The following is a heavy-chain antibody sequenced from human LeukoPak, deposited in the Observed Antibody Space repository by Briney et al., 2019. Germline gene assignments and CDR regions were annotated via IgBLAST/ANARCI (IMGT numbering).Heavy chain of an antibody. CDR2: ISGGGVTI. CDR1: GFTFSSYA. Sequence: GGSLRLSCAASGFTFSSYAMNWVRQAPGKGLEWVSAISGGGVTIYYADSVKGRFTISRDNSKNTLYLQMNSLGAGDTAVYYCAKGLYYYGSGYYSNTYFYAMDVWGQGTTVTVSS. J-gene: IGHJ6*02. V-gene: IGHV3-23*01. CDR3: AKGLYYYGSGYYSNTYFYAMDV. D-gene: IGHD3-10*01.